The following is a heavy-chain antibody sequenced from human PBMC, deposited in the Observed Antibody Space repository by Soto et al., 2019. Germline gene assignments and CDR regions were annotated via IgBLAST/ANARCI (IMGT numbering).Heavy chain of an antibody. CDR1: GGTFSTNP. D-gene: IGHD2-15*01. CDR2: TGSGTGPG. Sequence: QVQLVQSGAEVKKPGSSVKVSCKASGGTFSTNPISWVRQAPGQGLEWMGGTGSGTGPGNHAQKLQGRLTITVDKSTSTVYMELSSLSSEDTAVYNCARRDSGGFYRSFDSWGQGTLVTVSS. V-gene: IGHV1-69*06. J-gene: IGHJ4*02. CDR3: ARRDSGGFYRSFDS.